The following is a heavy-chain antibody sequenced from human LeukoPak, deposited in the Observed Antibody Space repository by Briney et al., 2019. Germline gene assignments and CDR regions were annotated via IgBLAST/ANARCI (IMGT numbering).Heavy chain of an antibody. CDR2: IYYSGTT. CDR1: GGSISSSRYY. V-gene: IGHV4-39*01. J-gene: IGHJ4*02. Sequence: SETLSLTCTVSGGSISSSRYYWGWICQPPGEGLEWIGTIYYSGTTYYNPSLGSRVTISLDTSKNQFSLKLTSVTAADTAVYYCARRSTKENGFDFWGQGTLVTVSS. D-gene: IGHD1-1*01. CDR3: ARRSTKENGFDF.